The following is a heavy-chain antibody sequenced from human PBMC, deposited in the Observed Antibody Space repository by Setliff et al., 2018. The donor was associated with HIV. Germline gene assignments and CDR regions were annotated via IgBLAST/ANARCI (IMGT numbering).Heavy chain of an antibody. D-gene: IGHD3-22*01. V-gene: IGHV1-24*01. CDR2: FDPQYDKT. CDR3: ATRAYDSRGYLRSRVSGAAFDI. J-gene: IGHJ3*02. CDR1: GYTLTELS. Sequence: GASVKVSCKVSGYTLTELSIPWVRQAPGKGLEWMGGFDPQYDKTFYAQKFKGRVTMSEDTSPDTAYMELSSLRSEDTAVYYCATRAYDSRGYLRSRVSGAAFDIWGQGPMVTVSS.